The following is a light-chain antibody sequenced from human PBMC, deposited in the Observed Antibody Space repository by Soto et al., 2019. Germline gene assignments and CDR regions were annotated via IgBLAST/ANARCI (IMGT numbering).Light chain of an antibody. V-gene: IGLV2-11*01. CDR3: CSYAGSYTLYV. J-gene: IGLJ1*01. Sequence: QSVLTQPRSVSGSPGQSVTISFTGTNSDVGGYNYVSWYQQHPGKAPKLMIYDVSKRPSGVPDRFSGSKSGNTASLTISGLQAEDEADYYCCSYAGSYTLYVFGTGTKVTVL. CDR2: DVS. CDR1: NSDVGGYNY.